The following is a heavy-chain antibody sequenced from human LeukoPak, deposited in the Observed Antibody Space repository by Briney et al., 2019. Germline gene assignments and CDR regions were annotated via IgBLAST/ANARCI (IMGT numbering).Heavy chain of an antibody. CDR3: ARVGYSSGWYSSPGDYYYMDV. CDR1: GASIRSYY. D-gene: IGHD6-19*01. V-gene: IGHV4-59*01. CDR2: ISNSGST. Sequence: SETLSLTCTVSGASIRSYYWSWIRQPPGKGLEWIAYISNSGSTDYNPSLKSRVTISVDTSKNEFSLKLNAVTAADTAVYYCARVGYSSGWYSSPGDYYYMDVWGKGTTVTVSS. J-gene: IGHJ6*03.